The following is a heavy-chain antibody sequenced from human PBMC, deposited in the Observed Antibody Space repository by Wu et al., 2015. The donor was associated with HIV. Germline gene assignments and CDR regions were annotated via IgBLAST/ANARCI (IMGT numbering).Heavy chain of an antibody. CDR2: FIPISGVA. J-gene: IGHJ2*01. CDR3: AKVAPTRAGYFDL. V-gene: IGHV1-69*05. Sequence: QVQLVQSGAEVKKPGASVKVSCKASGYIFTNFAISWVRQAPGQGLEWMGDFIPISGVANYAQKFQGRVTISTDDSTSTAFMEMRSLRFEDTAVYFCAKVAPTRAGYFDLWGRGTLVIVSS. CDR1: GYIFTNFA.